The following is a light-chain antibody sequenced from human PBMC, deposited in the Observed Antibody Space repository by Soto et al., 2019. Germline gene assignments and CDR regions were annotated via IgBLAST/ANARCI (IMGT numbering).Light chain of an antibody. V-gene: IGKV3-20*01. CDR2: GAS. CDR1: QSVSSSY. Sequence: EILLTQSPATLSLSPWERATLSCRASQSVSSSYLAWYQQKPGQAPRLLIYGASSRATGIPDRFSGSGSGTDFTLTISRLEPEDFAVYYCQQYGSSPTWTFGQGTKVDIK. CDR3: QQYGSSPTWT. J-gene: IGKJ1*01.